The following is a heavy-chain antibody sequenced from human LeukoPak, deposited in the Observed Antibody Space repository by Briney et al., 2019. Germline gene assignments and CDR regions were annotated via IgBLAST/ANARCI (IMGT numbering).Heavy chain of an antibody. CDR3: AKDIGAAYYYDSSGYPSMGAFDI. Sequence: PGGSLRLSCAASGFTFDDYAMHWVRQAPGKGLEWVSGISWNSGSIGYADSVRGRFTISRDNAKNSLYLQMNSLRAEDTALYYCAKDIGAAYYYDSSGYPSMGAFDIWGQGTMVTVSS. V-gene: IGHV3-9*01. CDR2: ISWNSGSI. D-gene: IGHD3-22*01. J-gene: IGHJ3*02. CDR1: GFTFDDYA.